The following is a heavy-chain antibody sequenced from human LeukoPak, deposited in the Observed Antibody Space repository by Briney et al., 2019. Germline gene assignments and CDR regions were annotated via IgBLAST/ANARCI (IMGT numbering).Heavy chain of an antibody. J-gene: IGHJ4*02. D-gene: IGHD5-24*01. CDR1: GFTFRNYY. Sequence: GGSLRLSCAASGFTFRNYYMHWVRQAPGKGLEWVVVISLDGNNEYYADSVKGRFSLSRDNSMNTLYLQLNSLRTEDTAMYYCARDPLNRDGYNNYWGQGTLVTVSS. CDR3: ARDPLNRDGYNNY. CDR2: ISLDGNNE. V-gene: IGHV3-30-3*01.